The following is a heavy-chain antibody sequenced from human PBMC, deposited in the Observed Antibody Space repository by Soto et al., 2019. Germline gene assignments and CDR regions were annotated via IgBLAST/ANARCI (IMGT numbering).Heavy chain of an antibody. CDR3: AKDSMITFGGVLVYYYGMDV. CDR1: GFTFTSYA. V-gene: IGHV3-23*01. Sequence: PGGSLRLSCAASGFTFTSYAMSWVRQAPGKGLEWVSTISGSGGSTYYADSVKGRFTISRDNSKNTLYLQMNSLRPEDTAVYYCAKDSMITFGGVLVYYYGMDVWGQGTTVTVSS. D-gene: IGHD3-16*02. J-gene: IGHJ6*02. CDR2: ISGSGGST.